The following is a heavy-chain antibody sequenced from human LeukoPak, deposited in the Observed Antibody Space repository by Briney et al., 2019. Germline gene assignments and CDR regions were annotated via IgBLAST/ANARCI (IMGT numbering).Heavy chain of an antibody. CDR1: GFTVSSNY. D-gene: IGHD2-21*02. J-gene: IGHJ6*03. V-gene: IGHV3-66*01. CDR3: ARKVTTKTNYYYYYMDV. Sequence: GGSLRLSCAASGFTVSSNYLTWVRQAPGKGLEWVSVIYSGGSTYYADSVKGRFTISRDNSKNTLYLQMNSLRAEDTAVYYCARKVTTKTNYYYYYMDVWGKGTTVTVSS. CDR2: IYSGGST.